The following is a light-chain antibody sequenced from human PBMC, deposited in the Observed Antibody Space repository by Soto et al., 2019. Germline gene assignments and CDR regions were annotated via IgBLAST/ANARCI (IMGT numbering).Light chain of an antibody. CDR2: AAS. Sequence: DIQLTQSPSSLSASVGDRVTITCRASLPITNYLSWYQLKPGRAPKLLIYAASSLQSGVPSRFSGGGSGTEFTLSISSLQSEDFASYFCQQSYISPWTFGHGTNVEI. V-gene: IGKV1-39*01. CDR1: LPITNY. CDR3: QQSYISPWT. J-gene: IGKJ1*01.